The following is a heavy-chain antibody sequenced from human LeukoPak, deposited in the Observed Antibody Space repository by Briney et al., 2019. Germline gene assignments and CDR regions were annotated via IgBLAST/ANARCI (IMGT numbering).Heavy chain of an antibody. CDR1: GESFSGFY. CDR2: INHSGSN. Sequence: PSETLSLTCAVYGESFSGFYWSWIRQPPGKGLEWMGEINHSGSNNYNPSLKSRVTISVDTSKNQFSLKLSSVTAADTAVYYCARDRRSSWYVDYWGQGTLVTVSS. CDR3: ARDRRSSWYVDY. D-gene: IGHD6-13*01. V-gene: IGHV4-34*01. J-gene: IGHJ4*02.